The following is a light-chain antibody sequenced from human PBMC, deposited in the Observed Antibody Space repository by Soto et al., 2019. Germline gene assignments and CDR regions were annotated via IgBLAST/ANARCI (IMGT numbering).Light chain of an antibody. V-gene: IGKV3-15*01. CDR2: GAS. CDR3: QQFDKWPPST. Sequence: EIVMTQSPDTLSVSPGERATLSCRASQSVRSNLAWYQQKPAQAPRLLIYGASTRATGIPARFSGSGSGTEFTLTISSLQSEDFAVYYCQQFDKWPPSTFGQGTKVDI. J-gene: IGKJ1*01. CDR1: QSVRSN.